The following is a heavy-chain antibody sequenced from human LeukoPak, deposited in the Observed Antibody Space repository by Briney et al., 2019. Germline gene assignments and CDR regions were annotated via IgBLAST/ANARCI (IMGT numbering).Heavy chain of an antibody. J-gene: IGHJ4*02. CDR3: ARIKSAAGLFYFFDY. CDR2: LYNSGST. D-gene: IGHD6-13*01. V-gene: IGHV4-39*07. CDR1: GVSISGPYSY. Sequence: PSETLSLTCTVSGVSISGPYSYWGWIRQPPGKGLEWIGSLYNSGSTYSNPSLKSRATISVDTSKNQFSLKLSSVTAADTAVYYCARIKSAAGLFYFFDYWGQGTLVTVSS.